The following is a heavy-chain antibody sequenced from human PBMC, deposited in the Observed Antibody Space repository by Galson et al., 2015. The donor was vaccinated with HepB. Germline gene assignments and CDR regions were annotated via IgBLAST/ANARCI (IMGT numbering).Heavy chain of an antibody. Sequence: SLRLSCAASRFTFSDYSMNWVRQAPGKGLEWISYISSSSSNIYYADPVESRFTISRDNAKNSLHLQMNSLRDEDTAVYFCARDSRDDPDAFDIWGQGTMVIVSS. CDR1: RFTFSDYS. J-gene: IGHJ3*02. V-gene: IGHV3-48*02. D-gene: IGHD3-10*01. CDR3: ARDSRDDPDAFDI. CDR2: ISSSSSNI.